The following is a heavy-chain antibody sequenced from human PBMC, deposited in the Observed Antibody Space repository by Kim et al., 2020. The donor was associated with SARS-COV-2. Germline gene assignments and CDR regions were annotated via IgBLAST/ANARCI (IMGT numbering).Heavy chain of an antibody. D-gene: IGHD4-17*01. V-gene: IGHV3-23*01. CDR3: AKDPYGDYVELSYFDY. CDR1: GFTFSSYA. J-gene: IGHJ4*02. Sequence: GGSLRLSCAASGFTFSSYAMSWVRQAPGKGLEWVSAISGRGGSTYYADSVKGRFTISRDNSKNTLYLQMNSLRAEDTAVYYCAKDPYGDYVELSYFDYWGQGTLVTVSS. CDR2: ISGRGGST.